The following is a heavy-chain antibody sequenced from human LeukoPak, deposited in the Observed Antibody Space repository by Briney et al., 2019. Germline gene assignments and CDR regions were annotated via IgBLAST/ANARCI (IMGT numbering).Heavy chain of an antibody. J-gene: IGHJ4*02. Sequence: PGGSLRLSCEASGFTFSNYWMSWVRQAPGKGLEWVANIKQDGSEKYYVDSVKGRFTISRDNVKNSLYVQMDSLRAEDTAVYYCARSEGRSGWSCWGQGTPVTVSS. CDR2: IKQDGSEK. CDR1: GFTFSNYW. CDR3: ARSEGRSGWSC. V-gene: IGHV3-7*01. D-gene: IGHD6-19*01.